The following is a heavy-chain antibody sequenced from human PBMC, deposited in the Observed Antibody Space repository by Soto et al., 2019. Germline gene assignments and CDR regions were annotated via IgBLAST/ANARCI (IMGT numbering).Heavy chain of an antibody. CDR3: ARHLSGYGYLYFEY. CDR2: GYHGGNT. CDR1: GGSISSNSYY. D-gene: IGHD5-18*01. V-gene: IGHV4-39*01. J-gene: IGHJ4*02. Sequence: QLQLQESGPGLVKPSETQSLTCTVSGGSISSNSYYWAWIRQPPGKGLEWIGSGYHGGNTYYNPSHKSRVTISVDTSTNQFSLKLNSVTAADTPLYYCARHLSGYGYLYFEYWGQGILVTVSS.